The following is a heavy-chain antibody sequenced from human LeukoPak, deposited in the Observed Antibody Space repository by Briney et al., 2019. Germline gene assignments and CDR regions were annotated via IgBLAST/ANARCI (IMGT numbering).Heavy chain of an antibody. CDR2: TSSSDAGT. D-gene: IGHD3-16*01. Sequence: GGTLRLSCAASGFTFSTYGMSWVRQAPGKCLEWVAATSSSDAGTYHADSVRGRFTISRDNSKNTLYLQMNSLRAEDTAVYYCATGHEGGVSPYYYYHMDVWGKGTTVTISS. V-gene: IGHV3-23*01. CDR3: ATGHEGGVSPYYYYHMDV. J-gene: IGHJ6*03. CDR1: GFTFSTYG.